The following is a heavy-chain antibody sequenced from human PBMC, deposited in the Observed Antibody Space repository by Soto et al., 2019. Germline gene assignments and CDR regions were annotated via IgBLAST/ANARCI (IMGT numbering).Heavy chain of an antibody. Sequence: GSLRLSCNASGVTVSRSYMSWVRQAPGMGLEWVAVIESGGTAHYADSVKGRFTISRDNPNNIIYLQLHTLRAEDTAVYYCAKDLGPLKLLNYVFYGLDVWGQGTTVTVSS. CDR3: AKDLGPLKLLNYVFYGLDV. CDR2: IESGGTA. CDR1: GVTVSRSY. D-gene: IGHD2-21*02. V-gene: IGHV3-53*01. J-gene: IGHJ6*02.